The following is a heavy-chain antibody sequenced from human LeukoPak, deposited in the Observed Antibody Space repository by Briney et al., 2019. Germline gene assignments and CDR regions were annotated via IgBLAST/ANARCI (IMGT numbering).Heavy chain of an antibody. CDR1: GFTFSTYS. J-gene: IGHJ4*02. Sequence: GGSLRLSCAASGFTFSTYSMNWVRQAPGKRLEWVSSISGSSSYTFYADSVRGRFTISRDNAKNSLYLQMNSLRAEDTAVYYCARGTTGGYSPSHWGQGTLVTVSS. D-gene: IGHD5-12*01. V-gene: IGHV3-21*01. CDR3: ARGTTGGYSPSH. CDR2: ISGSSSYT.